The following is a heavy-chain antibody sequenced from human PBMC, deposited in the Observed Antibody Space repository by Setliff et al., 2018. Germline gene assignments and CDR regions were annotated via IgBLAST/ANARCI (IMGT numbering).Heavy chain of an antibody. Sequence: GGSLRLSCATSGFTFSDYYMSWIRQTPGKGLEWVAYISSSGSLIYYPDSVKGRFTIFRDNAKNSLYLQMDSLRAEDTAVYYCARQPYSTTYYYYYYYMDVWGKGTTVTVSS. V-gene: IGHV3-11*04. D-gene: IGHD6-13*01. J-gene: IGHJ6*03. CDR2: ISSSGSLI. CDR3: ARQPYSTTYYYYYYYMDV. CDR1: GFTFSDYY.